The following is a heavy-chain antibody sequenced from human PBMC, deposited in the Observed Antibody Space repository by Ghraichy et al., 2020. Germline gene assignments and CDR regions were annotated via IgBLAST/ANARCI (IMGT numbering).Heavy chain of an antibody. CDR2: INHSGST. J-gene: IGHJ6*02. V-gene: IGHV4-34*01. CDR1: GGSFSGYY. Sequence: SETLSLTCAVYGGSFSGYYWSWIRQPPGKGLEWIGEINHSGSTNYNPSLKSRVTISVDTSKNQFSLKLSSVTAADTAVYYCARLAAAGTYYYGMDVWGQGTTVTVSS. CDR3: ARLAAAGTYYYGMDV. D-gene: IGHD6-13*01.